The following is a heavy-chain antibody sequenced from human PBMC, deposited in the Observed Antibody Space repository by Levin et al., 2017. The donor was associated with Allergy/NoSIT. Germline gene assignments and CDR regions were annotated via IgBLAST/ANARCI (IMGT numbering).Heavy chain of an antibody. J-gene: IGHJ4*02. Sequence: SQTLSLTCTVSGGSISSDNWSWIRQPPGKGLEWIGYIYDTGNTNYNPSLKSRVTLSVDTSKNQFSLKLSSVTPAGTAVYYCARFVWGSDRGFDYWGQGTLVTVSS. CDR1: GGSISSDN. D-gene: IGHD3-16*02. CDR3: ARFVWGSDRGFDY. V-gene: IGHV4-59*01. CDR2: IYDTGNT.